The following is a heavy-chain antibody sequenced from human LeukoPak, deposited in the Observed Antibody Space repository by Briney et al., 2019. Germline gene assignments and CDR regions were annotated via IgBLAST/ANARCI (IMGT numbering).Heavy chain of an antibody. CDR2: IYHSGST. CDR3: ARDSDSSGYLPSFDI. D-gene: IGHD3-22*01. J-gene: IGHJ3*02. Sequence: PSETLSLTCAVSGGSISSHNWWSWVRQPPGKELEWIGEIYHSGSTNYNPSLKSRVTISVDTSKNQFSLQLNSVTPEDTAVYYCARDSDSSGYLPSFDIWGQGTMVTVSS. V-gene: IGHV4-4*02. CDR1: GGSISSHNW.